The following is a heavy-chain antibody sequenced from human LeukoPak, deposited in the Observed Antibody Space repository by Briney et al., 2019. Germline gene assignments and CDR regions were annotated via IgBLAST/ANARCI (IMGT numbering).Heavy chain of an antibody. Sequence: SGGSLRLSCAASGFTFSSYAMNWVRQAPGKGLEWVSSISSSSSYIYYADSVKGRFTISRDNAKNSLYLQMNSLRAEDTAVYYCARDCSGGSCYDRDNFAIREEDRWGQGTLVTVSS. J-gene: IGHJ5*02. CDR2: ISSSSSYI. CDR1: GFTFSSYA. CDR3: ARDCSGGSCYDRDNFAIREEDR. V-gene: IGHV3-21*01. D-gene: IGHD2-15*01.